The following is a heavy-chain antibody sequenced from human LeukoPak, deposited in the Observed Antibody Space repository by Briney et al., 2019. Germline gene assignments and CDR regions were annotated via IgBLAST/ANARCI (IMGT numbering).Heavy chain of an antibody. Sequence: SETLSLTCAVYGGSFSGYYWSWIRQPPGKGLEWIGEINHSGSTNYSPSLKSRVTISVDTSKNQFSLKLSSVTAADTAVYYCAIGYYDILTGYYKSPFDYWGQGTLVTVSS. CDR1: GGSFSGYY. V-gene: IGHV4-34*01. CDR3: AIGYYDILTGYYKSPFDY. J-gene: IGHJ4*01. D-gene: IGHD3-9*01. CDR2: INHSGST.